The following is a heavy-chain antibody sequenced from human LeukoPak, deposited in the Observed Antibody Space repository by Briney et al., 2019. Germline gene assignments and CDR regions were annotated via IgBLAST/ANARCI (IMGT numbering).Heavy chain of an antibody. V-gene: IGHV3-23*01. J-gene: IGHJ4*02. Sequence: GSLRLSCAASGFTFSSYAMSWVRQAPGKGLEWVSAISGSGGSTYYADSVKGRFTISRDNSKNTLYLQMNSLRAEDTAVYYYAKDKRITIFGVVITLDYWGQGTLVTVSS. CDR1: GFTFSSYA. CDR2: ISGSGGST. CDR3: AKDKRITIFGVVITLDY. D-gene: IGHD3-3*01.